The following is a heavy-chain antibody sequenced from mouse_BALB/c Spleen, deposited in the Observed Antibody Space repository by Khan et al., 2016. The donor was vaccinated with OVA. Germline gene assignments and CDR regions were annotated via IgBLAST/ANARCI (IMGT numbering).Heavy chain of an antibody. CDR2: IWGGGGT. J-gene: IGHJ4*01. Sequence: QVRLQQSGPGLVAPSQSLSITCTVSGFSLPRYNIHWVRQPPGKGLKWLGMIWGGGGTEYTSTLKSTLSIRKDNSKSQVLLKMNSLQADDTAMYYGARAYYRYDGYYAMDYWGQGTSVTVSS. D-gene: IGHD2-14*01. CDR1: GFSLPRYN. V-gene: IGHV2-6-4*01. CDR3: ARAYYRYDGYYAMDY.